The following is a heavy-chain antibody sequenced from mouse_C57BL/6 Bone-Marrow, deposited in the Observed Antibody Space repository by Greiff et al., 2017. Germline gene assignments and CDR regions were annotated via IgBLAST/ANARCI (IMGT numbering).Heavy chain of an antibody. D-gene: IGHD2-1*01. CDR3: ARLIYYGNYVWFAY. V-gene: IGHV5-12*01. Sequence: EVKLVESGGGLVQPGGSLKLSCAASGFTFSDYYMSWVRQTPEKRLEWVAYISNGGGSTYYPDTVKGRFTISRDNAKNNLYLQMSRRKSEDTAMYYCARLIYYGNYVWFAYWGQGTLVTVSA. J-gene: IGHJ3*01. CDR2: ISNGGGST. CDR1: GFTFSDYY.